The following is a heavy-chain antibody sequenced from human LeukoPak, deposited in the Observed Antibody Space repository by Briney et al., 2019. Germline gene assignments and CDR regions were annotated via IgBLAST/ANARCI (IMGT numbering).Heavy chain of an antibody. V-gene: IGHV4-39*07. CDR2: IYYSGTT. D-gene: IGHD5/OR15-5a*01. CDR3: ARVAHDLYPYYFDY. J-gene: IGHJ4*02. CDR1: GASISGSGYY. Sequence: SETLSLTCAVSGASISGSGYYWGWIRQPPGKGLEWIGNIYYSGTTYYNPSLKSRVTISVDTSKNQFSLKLSSVTAADTAVYYCARVAHDLYPYYFDYWGQGTLVTVSS.